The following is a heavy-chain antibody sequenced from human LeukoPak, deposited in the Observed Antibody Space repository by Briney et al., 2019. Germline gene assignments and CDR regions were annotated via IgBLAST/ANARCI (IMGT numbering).Heavy chain of an antibody. J-gene: IGHJ4*02. CDR3: AREDSSSWGSFFDY. V-gene: IGHV3-11*01. CDR2: ISSSGSTI. D-gene: IGHD6-13*01. CDR1: GFTFSDYY. Sequence: RSGGSLRLSCAASGFTFSDYYMSWIRQAPGKGLEWVSYISSSGSTIYYADSVKGRFTISRDNAKNSLYLQMNSLRAEDTAVYYCAREDSSSWGSFFDYWGQGTLVTVSS.